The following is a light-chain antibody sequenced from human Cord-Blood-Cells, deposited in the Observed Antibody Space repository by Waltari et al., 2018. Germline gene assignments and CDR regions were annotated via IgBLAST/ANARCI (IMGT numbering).Light chain of an antibody. CDR3: QQYGSSPT. CDR1: QSVSSSY. CDR2: GAS. Sequence: EIVLTQSPGTLSLSPGERATLSGRASQSVSSSYLAWYQQKPGQAPRLLIHGASSRPTGIPDRVSGRGSGTDFTVTISRLEPEDFAVYYCQQYGSSPTFGPGTKVDIK. V-gene: IGKV3-20*01. J-gene: IGKJ3*01.